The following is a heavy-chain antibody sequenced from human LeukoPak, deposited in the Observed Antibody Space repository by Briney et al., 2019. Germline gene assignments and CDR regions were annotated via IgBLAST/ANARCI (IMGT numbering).Heavy chain of an antibody. V-gene: IGHV4-31*03. CDR1: GGSISSGGYS. CDR3: ARDAYCGGDCYWPNWYFDL. J-gene: IGHJ2*01. D-gene: IGHD2-21*02. CDR2: IYYSGST. Sequence: PSQTLSLTCTVSGGSISSGGYSWSRIRQHPGKGLEWIGYIYYSGSTYYNPSLKSRVTISVDTSKNQFSLKLSSVTAADTAVYYCARDAYCGGDCYWPNWYFDLWGRGTLVTVSS.